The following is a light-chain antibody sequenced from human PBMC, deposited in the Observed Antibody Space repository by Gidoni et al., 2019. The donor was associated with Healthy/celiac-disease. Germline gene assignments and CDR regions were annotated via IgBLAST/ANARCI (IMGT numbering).Light chain of an antibody. CDR1: PSISSY. V-gene: IGKV1-39*01. Sequence: DMQMHQSPSSLSASVGDRVTITCRASPSISSYLNWYQQKPGKAPKLLLYAASSLQSGVPSRFSCSGSGTDFTLPISSLQPEDFATYYCQQSYSTPWTFGQGTQVEIK. CDR2: AAS. CDR3: QQSYSTPWT. J-gene: IGKJ1*01.